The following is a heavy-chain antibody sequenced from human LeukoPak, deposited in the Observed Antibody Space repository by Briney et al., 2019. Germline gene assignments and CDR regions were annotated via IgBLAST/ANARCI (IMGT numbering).Heavy chain of an antibody. CDR1: GFTFSNAW. Sequence: GGSLRLSCAASGFTFSNAWMSWVRQAPGKGLEWVGRIKSKTDGGTTDYAAPVKGRFTISRDDSKNTLYLQMNSLKTEDTAVYYCTTDRMVRGVRWFDPWGQGTLVTVSS. CDR2: IKSKTDGGTT. CDR3: TTDRMVRGVRWFDP. D-gene: IGHD3-10*01. J-gene: IGHJ5*02. V-gene: IGHV3-15*01.